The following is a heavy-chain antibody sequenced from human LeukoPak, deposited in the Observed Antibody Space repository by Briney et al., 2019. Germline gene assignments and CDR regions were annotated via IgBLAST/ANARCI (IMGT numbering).Heavy chain of an antibody. CDR3: ARDQSNTFGGVIVMIDY. D-gene: IGHD3-16*02. CDR2: INPNSGGT. V-gene: IGHV1-2*02. CDR1: GYTFTGYY. Sequence: GASVKVSCKASGYTFTGYYMHWVRQAPGQGLEWMGWINPNSGGTNYAQKFQGRATMTRDTSISTAYMELSRLRSDDTAVYYCARDQSNTFGGVIVMIDYWGQGTLVTVSS. J-gene: IGHJ4*02.